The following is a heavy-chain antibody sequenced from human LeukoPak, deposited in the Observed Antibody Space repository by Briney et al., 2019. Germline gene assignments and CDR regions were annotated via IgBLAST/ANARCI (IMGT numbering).Heavy chain of an antibody. Sequence: PSETLSLTCALSTVSCSSGNLWSWVRPPPGEGLEWIGEVHKSGRTNYNPPLKTRVTISIDASKNQLSLELTSVTAADTAVYYCARELRGAPTPGAYWGQGTRVTVSS. CDR1: TVSCSSGNL. V-gene: IGHV4-4*02. CDR2: VHKSGRT. CDR3: ARELRGAPTPGAY. J-gene: IGHJ4*02. D-gene: IGHD1-26*01.